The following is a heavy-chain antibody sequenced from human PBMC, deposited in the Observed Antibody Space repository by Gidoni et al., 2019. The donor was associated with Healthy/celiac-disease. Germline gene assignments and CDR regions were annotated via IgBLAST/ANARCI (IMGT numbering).Heavy chain of an antibody. D-gene: IGHD2-15*01. V-gene: IGHV1-2*07. Sequence: QVQLVQSGAEVKKPGASVKVSCKASGYTFTGHYMHWVRQAPGQGLEWMGWINPNSGGTNYAHKFQGRVTMTRDTSISTAYMELSRLRSDDTAVYYCARDPDCSGGSCYGMDVWGQGTTVTVSS. CDR1: GYTFTGHY. CDR2: INPNSGGT. J-gene: IGHJ6*02. CDR3: ARDPDCSGGSCYGMDV.